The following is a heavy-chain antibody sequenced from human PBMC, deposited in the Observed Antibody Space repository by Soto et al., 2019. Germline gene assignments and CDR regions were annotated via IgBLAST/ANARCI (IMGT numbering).Heavy chain of an antibody. J-gene: IGHJ5*02. Sequence: ASVKVSCKASGYTFTSYAMNWVRQAPGQGLEWMGWINTNTGNPTYAQGFTGRFVFSLDTSVSTAYLQICSLKAVDTATYYCARRHPSAFGTERYCFDPWGQGTLVTVSS. CDR3: ARRHPSAFGTERYCFDP. CDR2: INTNTGNP. CDR1: GYTFTSYA. D-gene: IGHD2-15*01. V-gene: IGHV7-4-1*01.